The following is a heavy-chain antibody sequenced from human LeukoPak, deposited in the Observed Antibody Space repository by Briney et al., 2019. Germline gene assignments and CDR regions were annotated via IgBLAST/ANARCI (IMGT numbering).Heavy chain of an antibody. V-gene: IGHV4-4*02. CDR2: IYYSGST. D-gene: IGHD6-13*01. J-gene: IGHJ1*01. Sequence: SGTLSLTCAVSGGSISSSNWWSWVRQPPGKGLEWIGYIYYSGSTNYNPSLKSRVTISVDTSKNQFSLKLSSVTAADTAVYYCARSAGIAAAGTHFQHWGQGTLVTVSS. CDR1: GGSISSSNW. CDR3: ARSAGIAAAGTHFQH.